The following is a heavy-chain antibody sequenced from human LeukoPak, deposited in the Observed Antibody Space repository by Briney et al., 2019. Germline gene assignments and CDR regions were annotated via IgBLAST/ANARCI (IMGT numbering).Heavy chain of an antibody. Sequence: PGGSLRLSCAASGFTFDDYGMSWVRQAPGKGLEWVSGINWNGGSTGYADSVKGRFTISRDNAKNSLYLQMNSLRAEDTALYYCAREDQYCSSTSCYPPIGYWGQGTLVTVSS. J-gene: IGHJ4*02. CDR2: INWNGGST. CDR3: AREDQYCSSTSCYPPIGY. V-gene: IGHV3-20*04. CDR1: GFTFDDYG. D-gene: IGHD2-2*01.